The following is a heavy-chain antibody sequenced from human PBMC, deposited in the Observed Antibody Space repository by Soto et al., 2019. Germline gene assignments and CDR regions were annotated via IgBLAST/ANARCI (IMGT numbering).Heavy chain of an antibody. Sequence: SQTLSLTCAISGDGVSSNSAAWNWIRQSPSRGLEWLGRTYYRSKWYNDYAVSVKSRITINPDTSKNQFSLQLNSVTPEDTAVYYCARDQSGTIFGVVIIDLYYYYGMDVWGQGTTVTVSS. CDR1: GDGVSSNSAA. V-gene: IGHV6-1*01. J-gene: IGHJ6*02. CDR2: TYYRSKWYN. CDR3: ARDQSGTIFGVVIIDLYYYYGMDV. D-gene: IGHD3-3*01.